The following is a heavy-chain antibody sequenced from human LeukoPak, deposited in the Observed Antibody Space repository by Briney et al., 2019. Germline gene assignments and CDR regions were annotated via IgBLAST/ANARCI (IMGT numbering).Heavy chain of an antibody. CDR3: ATVNNWFDP. Sequence: STKLSCTGSGNSSTSYWFGWGSQMSGQRPEWTGIIYSGDSDTRYSPSFQGQVTISADKSISTAYLQWSSLKAWDTAMYYCATVNNWFDPWGQGTLVTVSS. J-gene: IGHJ5*02. V-gene: IGHV5-51*01. CDR2: IYSGDSDT. CDR1: GNSSTSYW. D-gene: IGHD2/OR15-2a*01.